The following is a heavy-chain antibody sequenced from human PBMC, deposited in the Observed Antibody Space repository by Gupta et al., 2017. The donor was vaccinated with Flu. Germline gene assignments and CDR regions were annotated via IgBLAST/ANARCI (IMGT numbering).Heavy chain of an antibody. V-gene: IGHV3-11*01. Sequence: QVQLVESGGGLVKPGGSLRLSCAASGFTFSAYYMRWIRQAPGKVLEGGADSSSSGTKIEYADAGKRRVTMSRDKAKNSRNRQMRRMRAEETAVYYCAKDLGQQLTDYGVAVGCQGTTVTVYS. CDR1: GFTFSAYY. D-gene: IGHD6-13*01. CDR3: AKDLGQQLTDYGVAV. J-gene: IGHJ6*02. CDR2: SSSSGTKI.